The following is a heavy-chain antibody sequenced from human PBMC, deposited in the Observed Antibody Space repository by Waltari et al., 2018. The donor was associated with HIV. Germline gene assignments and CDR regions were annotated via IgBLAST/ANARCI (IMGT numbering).Heavy chain of an antibody. CDR3: ARFGAGAGNYFFDY. CDR2: ISGIGTYT. V-gene: IGHV3-21*01. CDR1: GFPFTSYR. J-gene: IGHJ4*02. Sequence: VLLVESGGGLVKPGGSLRLSCVASGFPFTSYRMPWVRQAPGKGLEWVASISGIGTYTYYADSLKGRLIISRDDAANSLYLQMNSLRAEDTAVYYCARFGAGAGNYFFDYWGQGTLVTVSS. D-gene: IGHD3-16*01.